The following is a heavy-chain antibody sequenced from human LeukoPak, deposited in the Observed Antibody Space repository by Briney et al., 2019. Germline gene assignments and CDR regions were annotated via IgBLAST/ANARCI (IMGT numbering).Heavy chain of an antibody. CDR3: TREGGSGSYSDS. V-gene: IGHV3-48*02. CDR2: IRSSGEVT. D-gene: IGHD3-10*01. J-gene: IGHJ4*02. CDR1: GFTFSAYA. Sequence: GTSLRLSCAASGFTFSAYAMNWVRQAPGKGLEWLSYIRSSGEVTYYADSVKGRFIISRDDAKKSLYLQMNSLREEDTAVYYCTREGGSGSYSDSWGQGTLVTVSP.